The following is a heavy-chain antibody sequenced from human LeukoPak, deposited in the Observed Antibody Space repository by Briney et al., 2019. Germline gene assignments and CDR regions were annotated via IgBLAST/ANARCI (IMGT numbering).Heavy chain of an antibody. CDR2: IYYSGST. CDR3: ARHGWGGYYYDSSGYYPYYFDY. V-gene: IGHV4-39*01. CDR1: GGSISSSSYY. Sequence: SETLSLTCTVSGGSISSSSYYWGWIRQPPGKGLEWIGSIYYSGSTCYNPSLKSRVTISVDTSKNQFSLKLSSVTAADTAVYYCARHGWGGYYYDSSGYYPYYFDYWGQGTLVTVSS. J-gene: IGHJ4*02. D-gene: IGHD3-22*01.